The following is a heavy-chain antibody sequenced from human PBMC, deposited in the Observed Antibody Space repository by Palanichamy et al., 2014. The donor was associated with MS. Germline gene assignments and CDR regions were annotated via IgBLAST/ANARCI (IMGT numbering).Heavy chain of an antibody. J-gene: IGHJ6*02. V-gene: IGHV1-69*04. D-gene: IGHD6-6*01. CDR2: IIPIPDIA. CDR1: RHLQQLC. Sequence: QVQLVQSGAEVKKPGSSVRVSCKAFWRHLQQLCYQLGATGPGQGLEWMGRIIPIPDIANYAQKFQGRVTITADKSTSTAYMELSSLRSEDTAVYYCARDSIAARPDEDYYYYGMDVWGQGTTVTVSS. CDR3: ARDSIAARPDEDYYYYGMDV.